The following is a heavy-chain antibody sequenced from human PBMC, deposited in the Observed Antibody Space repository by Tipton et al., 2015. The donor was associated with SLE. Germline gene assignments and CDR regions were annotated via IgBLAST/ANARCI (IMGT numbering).Heavy chain of an antibody. D-gene: IGHD4-17*01. V-gene: IGHV4-59*01. CDR3: ARVIPDYELDAFDI. CDR1: GGSISSYY. J-gene: IGHJ3*02. Sequence: TLSLTCTVSGGSISSYYWSWIRQPPGKGLEWIGYIHYSGSTNYNPSLESRVTMSVDTSKNQFSLKLSSVTAADTAVYYCARVIPDYELDAFDIWGQGTMVTVCS. CDR2: IHYSGST.